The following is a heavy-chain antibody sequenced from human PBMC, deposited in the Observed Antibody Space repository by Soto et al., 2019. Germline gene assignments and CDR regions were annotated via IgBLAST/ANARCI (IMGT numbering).Heavy chain of an antibody. D-gene: IGHD3-3*01. J-gene: IGHJ6*02. CDR1: GGSISSGGYY. V-gene: IGHV4-31*03. CDR3: ARRGLNFGYGMDV. CDR2: IYYSGST. Sequence: SETLSLTCTVSGGSISSGGYYWSWIRQHPGKGLEWIGYIYYSGSTYYNPSLKSRVSISVDTSKNQFSLKLSSVTAADTAVYYCARRGLNFGYGMDVWGQGTTVTVSS.